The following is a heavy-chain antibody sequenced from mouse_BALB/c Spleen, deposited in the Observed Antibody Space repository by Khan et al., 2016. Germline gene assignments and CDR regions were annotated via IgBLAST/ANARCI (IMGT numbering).Heavy chain of an antibody. CDR2: ISDGGSYT. J-gene: IGHJ3*01. V-gene: IGHV5-4*02. D-gene: IGHD2-4*01. CDR1: GFTFSDYY. CDR3: AREGLRREFAY. Sequence: EVELVEFGGGLVKPGGSLKLSCAASGFTFSDYYMYWVRQTPEKRLEWVATISDGGSYTYYPDSVKGRFTISRDNAKNHLYLQMSSLKSEDTAMYYCAREGLRREFAYWGQGTLVTVSA.